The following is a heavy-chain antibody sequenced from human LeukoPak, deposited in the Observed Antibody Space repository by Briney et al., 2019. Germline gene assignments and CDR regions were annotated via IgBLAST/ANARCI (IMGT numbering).Heavy chain of an antibody. Sequence: ASVTVSFKASGYTFTVYYMHWVRQAPGQGREWMGWINPNSGGTNYTQKFQGRVTMTRDTSISTAYMELSRLRSDDTAVYYCARDYGGSYFDYWGQGTLVTVSS. CDR1: GYTFTVYY. CDR3: ARDYGGSYFDY. J-gene: IGHJ4*02. CDR2: INPNSGGT. D-gene: IGHD1-26*01. V-gene: IGHV1-2*02.